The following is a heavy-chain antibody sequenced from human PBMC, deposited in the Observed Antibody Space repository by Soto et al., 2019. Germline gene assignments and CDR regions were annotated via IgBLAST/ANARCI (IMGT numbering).Heavy chain of an antibody. CDR2: IYYSGST. V-gene: IGHV4-30-4*01. CDR3: AREGGDYSSSSVYFDY. CDR1: GGSISSGDYY. J-gene: IGHJ4*02. Sequence: QVQLQESGPGLVKPSQTRSLTCTVSGGSISSGDYYWSWIRQCPGKALEWIGYIYYSGSTYYNPSLKRRVTISVDTSKNQFSLELSSVTAADTAVYYCAREGGDYSSSSVYFDYWGQGPLVTVSS. D-gene: IGHD6-6*01.